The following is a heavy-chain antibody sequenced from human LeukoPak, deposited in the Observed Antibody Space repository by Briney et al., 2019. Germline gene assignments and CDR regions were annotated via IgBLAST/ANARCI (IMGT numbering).Heavy chain of an antibody. Sequence: GGSLRLSCAASGFIFSKFAMSWVRQAPGKGLEWVAGISGNGGSTSYADSVKGRFNISRDNSKKTLDLQMNSLRAEDTAVYYCAKLLTGRPSGYMDVWAKGPRSASH. CDR1: GFIFSKFA. D-gene: IGHD6-6*01. J-gene: IGHJ6*03. V-gene: IGHV3-23*01. CDR3: AKLLTGRPSGYMDV. CDR2: ISGNGGST.